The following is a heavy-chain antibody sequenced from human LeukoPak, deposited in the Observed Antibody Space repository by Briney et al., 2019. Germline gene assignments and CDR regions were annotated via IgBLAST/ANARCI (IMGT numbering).Heavy chain of an antibody. CDR3: ARGRGYGSESSPIFDY. J-gene: IGHJ4*02. V-gene: IGHV3-48*03. CDR1: GFTFSSYE. CDR2: ISSAGGTI. Sequence: GGSLRLSCAASGFTFSSYEMNWVRQAPGKGLEWVSYISSAGGTIYYADSVKGRFTISRDNAKNSLYLQMNSLRAEDTAVYYCARGRGYGSESSPIFDYWGQGTLVTVSS. D-gene: IGHD3-10*01.